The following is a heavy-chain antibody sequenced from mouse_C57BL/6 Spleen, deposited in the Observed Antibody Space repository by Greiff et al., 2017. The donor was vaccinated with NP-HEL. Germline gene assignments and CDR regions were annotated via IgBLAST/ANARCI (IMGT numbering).Heavy chain of an antibody. Sequence: EVQVVESGGGLVKPGGSLKLSCAASGFTFSDYGMHWVRQAPEKGLEWVAYISSGSSTIYYVDTVKGRFTISRDNAKNTLFLQMTSLRSEDTAMYYCARPGGYSPYYAMDYWGQGTSVTVSS. D-gene: IGHD2-3*01. CDR2: ISSGSSTI. V-gene: IGHV5-17*01. CDR1: GFTFSDYG. J-gene: IGHJ4*01. CDR3: ARPGGYSPYYAMDY.